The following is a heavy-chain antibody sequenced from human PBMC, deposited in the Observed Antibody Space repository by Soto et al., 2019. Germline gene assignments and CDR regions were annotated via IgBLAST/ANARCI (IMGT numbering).Heavy chain of an antibody. CDR1: GFTFSSYG. CDR2: ISYDGSNK. J-gene: IGHJ4*02. Sequence: PGGPLRLSCAASGFTFSSYGMHGVRQAPGKGLEWVAVISYDGSNKYYADSVKGRFTISRDNSKNTLYLQMNSLRAEDTAVYYCAKGGYWGQGTLVTVSS. V-gene: IGHV3-30*18. CDR3: AKGGY.